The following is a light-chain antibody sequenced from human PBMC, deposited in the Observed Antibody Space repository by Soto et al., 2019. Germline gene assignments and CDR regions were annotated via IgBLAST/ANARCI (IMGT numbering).Light chain of an antibody. Sequence: EIVLTQSPGTLSLSPGERATLSCRASQSFDSNYLAWYQQKPGQAPKLLIYGASSRATGIPDRFSGSGSGTDLTLTISRLEPEDFAVYYCQQYGSSPFTFGPGTKVDIK. CDR1: QSFDSNY. J-gene: IGKJ3*01. V-gene: IGKV3-20*01. CDR3: QQYGSSPFT. CDR2: GAS.